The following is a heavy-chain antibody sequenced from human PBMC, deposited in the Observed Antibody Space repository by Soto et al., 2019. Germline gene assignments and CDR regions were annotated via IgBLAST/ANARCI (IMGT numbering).Heavy chain of an antibody. J-gene: IGHJ4*02. V-gene: IGHV3-23*01. CDR2: ISGSGGST. CDR1: GFTFSSYA. D-gene: IGHD3-3*01. Sequence: EVQLLESGGGLVQPGGSLRLSCAASGFTFSSYAMSWVRQAPGKGLEWVSAISGSGGSTYYADSVKGRFTISRDNSKNTLYLQMNSLRAEDTAVYYCAKPGVVNYDFWSGYPNYCDYWGQGTLVTVSS. CDR3: AKPGVVNYDFWSGYPNYCDY.